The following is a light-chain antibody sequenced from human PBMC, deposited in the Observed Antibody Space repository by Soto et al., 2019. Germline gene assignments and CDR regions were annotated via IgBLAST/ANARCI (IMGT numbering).Light chain of an antibody. V-gene: IGKV2-28*01. CDR1: RNLLHSNGYYY. Sequence: EIVLTQSPLSLPVTPGGPASVSCRSSRNLLHSNGYYYLDWYLQKPGQSPQLLIYAASSLQSGVPSRFSGSGSGTDFTLTISSLQPEDFATYYCQQNYSPPPITFGQGTRLEIK. CDR3: QQNYSPPPIT. CDR2: AAS. J-gene: IGKJ5*01.